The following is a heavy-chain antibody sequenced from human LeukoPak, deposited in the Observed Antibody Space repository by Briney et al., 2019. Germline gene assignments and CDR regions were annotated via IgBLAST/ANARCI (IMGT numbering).Heavy chain of an antibody. J-gene: IGHJ3*02. CDR3: ATDIAAAGTAFDI. CDR2: VYYTGST. Sequence: KPSETLSLTCTVSGGSISSYYWSWIRQPPGKGLEWIGYVYYTGSTNYNPSLQSRVSISVDTSKNLFSLRLSSVTAADTAVYYCATDIAAAGTAFDIWGQGTMVTVSS. CDR1: GGSISSYY. D-gene: IGHD6-13*01. V-gene: IGHV4-59*01.